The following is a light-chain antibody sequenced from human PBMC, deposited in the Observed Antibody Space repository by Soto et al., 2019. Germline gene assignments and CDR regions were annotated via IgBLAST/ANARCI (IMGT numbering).Light chain of an antibody. V-gene: IGKV3-15*01. Sequence: EIVLTQSPGTLSLSPGERATLSCRASQNISFNLAWYQQKPGQAPRLLIYIASTRAAGIPARFSGSGSGTEFTLTISSLQSEDSAIYYCQQYNNWPSWTFGQGTKVDIK. CDR3: QQYNNWPSWT. CDR1: QNISFN. CDR2: IAS. J-gene: IGKJ1*01.